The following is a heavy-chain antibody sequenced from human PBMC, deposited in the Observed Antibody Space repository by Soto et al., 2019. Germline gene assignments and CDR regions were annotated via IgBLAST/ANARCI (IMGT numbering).Heavy chain of an antibody. V-gene: IGHV2-5*01. CDR1: GFSLSTSGVG. CDR3: AHTTGYCSGGSCYSPFYP. D-gene: IGHD2-15*01. Sequence: QITLKESGPTLVKPTQTLTLTCTFYGFSLSTSGVGVGWIRQPPGKALEWLALIYWNDDKRYSPSLKSRLTITKDTPKNQVVLTMTNMDPVDTATYYCAHTTGYCSGGSCYSPFYPWGQGTLVTVSS. CDR2: IYWNDDK. J-gene: IGHJ5*02.